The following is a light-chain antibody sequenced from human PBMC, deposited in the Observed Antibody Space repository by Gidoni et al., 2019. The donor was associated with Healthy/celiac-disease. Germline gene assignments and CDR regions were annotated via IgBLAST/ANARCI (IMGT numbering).Light chain of an antibody. Sequence: QSVLTQPPSVSGAPGQRVTISCTGSSSNIGAGYDLHWYQQLPGTAPKLLIYGNSNRPSGVPDRFSGSKSGTSASLAITGLQAEDEADYYCQSYDSSCGVFGGGTKLTVL. CDR3: QSYDSSCGV. CDR2: GNS. V-gene: IGLV1-40*01. CDR1: SSNIGAGYD. J-gene: IGLJ2*01.